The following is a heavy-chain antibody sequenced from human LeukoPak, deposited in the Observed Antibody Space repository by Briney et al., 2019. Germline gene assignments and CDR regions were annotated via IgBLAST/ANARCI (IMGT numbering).Heavy chain of an antibody. CDR1: GFIFSQYG. Sequence: HPGGSLRLSCVASGFIFSQYGMHWARQAPGKGLEWVAFTQPDGREKDHAGSVKGRFNISRDNSKNTLYLQMNSLRPEDTAVYFCAKNSRYRSLEDGWGQGTLVTVSS. J-gene: IGHJ4*02. V-gene: IGHV3-30*02. D-gene: IGHD6-13*01. CDR2: TQPDGREK. CDR3: AKNSRYRSLEDG.